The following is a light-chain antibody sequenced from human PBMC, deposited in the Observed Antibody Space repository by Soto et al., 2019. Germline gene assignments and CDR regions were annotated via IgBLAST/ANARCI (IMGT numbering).Light chain of an antibody. J-gene: IGKJ4*01. Sequence: IQITQSPSSLSASLGDRVTINCRASQSISRYLNWYQYIPGKAPRLLIYAASKLQSGVPSRFSGSGSGTDFTITIRRLQREDFVTYSCQQSYRPPLTFGGGTKVDIK. V-gene: IGKV1-39*01. CDR3: QQSYRPPLT. CDR2: AAS. CDR1: QSISRY.